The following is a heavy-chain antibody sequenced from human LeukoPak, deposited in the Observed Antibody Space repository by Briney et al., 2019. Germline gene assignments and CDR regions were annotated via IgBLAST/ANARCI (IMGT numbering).Heavy chain of an antibody. V-gene: IGHV3-23*01. Sequence: GGSLRLSCAASGFTFSSYAMSWVRRAPGKGLEWVSAISGSGGSTYYADSVKGRFTISRDNSKNTLYLQMNSLRVEDTAVYYCARRERLGYSYGRGTLDIWGQGTMVTVSS. J-gene: IGHJ3*02. CDR1: GFTFSSYA. CDR3: ARRERLGYSYGRGTLDI. CDR2: ISGSGGST. D-gene: IGHD5-18*01.